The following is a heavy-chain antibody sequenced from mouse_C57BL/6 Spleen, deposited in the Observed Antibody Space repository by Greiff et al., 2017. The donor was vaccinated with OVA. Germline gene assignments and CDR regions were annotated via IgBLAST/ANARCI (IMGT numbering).Heavy chain of an antibody. CDR3: ARSGYDYDYAMDY. V-gene: IGHV1-42*01. J-gene: IGHJ4*01. CDR1: GYSFTGYY. Sequence: VQLQQSGPELVKPGASVKISCKASGYSFTGYYMNWVKQSPEKSLEWIGEINPSTGGTTYNQKFKAKATLTVDKSSSTAYMQLKSLTSEDSAVYYCARSGYDYDYAMDYWGQGTSVTVSS. CDR2: INPSTGGT. D-gene: IGHD2-4*01.